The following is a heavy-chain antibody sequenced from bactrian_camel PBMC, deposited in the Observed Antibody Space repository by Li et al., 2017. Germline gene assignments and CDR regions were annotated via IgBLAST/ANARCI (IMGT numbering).Heavy chain of an antibody. D-gene: IGHD3*01. J-gene: IGHJ4*01. Sequence: QVQLVESGGGSVQAGGSLRLSCVASGYTSSTKHMGWFRQAPGKEREGVAAIYFGGMSTYYADDVKGRFTISQDSAKNTHYLQMNNLQVEDTATYYCAAVSTGPCLSVIAREPRRGDFQYWGQGTQVTVS. CDR2: IYFGGMST. CDR1: GYTSSTKH. CDR3: AAVSTGPCLSVIAREPRRGDFQY. V-gene: IGHV3S54*01.